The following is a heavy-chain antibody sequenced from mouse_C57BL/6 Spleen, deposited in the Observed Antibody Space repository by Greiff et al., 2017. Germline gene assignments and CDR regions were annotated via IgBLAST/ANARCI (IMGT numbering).Heavy chain of an antibody. V-gene: IGHV1-47*01. CDR2: FHPYNDDT. J-gene: IGHJ2*01. CDR3: ARGGNYGGYYLDY. CDR1: GYTFTTYP. D-gene: IGHD2-4*01. Sequence: VKLLESGAELVKPGASVKMSCKASGYTFTTYPIEWMKQNHGKSLEWIGNFHPYNDDTKYNEKFKGKATLTVEKSSSTVYLEISRLTSDDSAVYYCARGGNYGGYYLDYWGQGTTLTVSS.